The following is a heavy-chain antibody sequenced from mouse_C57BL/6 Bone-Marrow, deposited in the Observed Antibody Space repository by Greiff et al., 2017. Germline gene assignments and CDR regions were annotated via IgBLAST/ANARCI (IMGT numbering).Heavy chain of an antibody. CDR2: IYPGSGST. CDR3: ARPYYSNYWYFDV. J-gene: IGHJ1*03. D-gene: IGHD2-5*01. Sequence: QVQLQQPGAELVKPGASVKMSCKASGYTFTSYWITWVKQRPGQGLEWIGDIYPGSGSTNYNEKFKIKATLTVYTSSSTAYMQLSSLTSEDSAVYYCARPYYSNYWYFDVWGTGTTVTVSA. V-gene: IGHV1-55*01. CDR1: GYTFTSYW.